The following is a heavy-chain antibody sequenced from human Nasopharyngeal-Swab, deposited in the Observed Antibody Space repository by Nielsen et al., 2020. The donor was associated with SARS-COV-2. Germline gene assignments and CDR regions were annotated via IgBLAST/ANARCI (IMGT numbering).Heavy chain of an antibody. CDR1: GFTFSSYG. J-gene: IGHJ4*02. V-gene: IGHV3-33*01. D-gene: IGHD3-16*02. CDR3: ARVHTARHYDYIWGSYRFPAFDY. Sequence: GESLKISCAASGFTFSSYGMHWVRQAPGKGLEWVAVIWYDGSNKYYADSVKGRFTISRDNSKNTLYLQMNSLRAEDTAVYYCARVHTARHYDYIWGSYRFPAFDYWGQGTLVTVSS. CDR2: IWYDGSNK.